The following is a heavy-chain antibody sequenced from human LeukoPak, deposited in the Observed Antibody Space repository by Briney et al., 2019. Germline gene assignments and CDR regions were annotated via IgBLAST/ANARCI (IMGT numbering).Heavy chain of an antibody. CDR1: EFTFSSFA. CDR2: VGGSGGST. J-gene: IGHJ4*02. CDR3: ARDGSGYGSFDY. V-gene: IGHV3-23*01. Sequence: PGGSLRLSCAASEFTFSSFAMSWVRQAPGKGLEWVSRVGGSGGSTYYADSVKGRFSISRDNSKNTLYLQMNNLRAEDTAVYYCARDGSGYGSFDYWGRGTLVTVSS. D-gene: IGHD3-22*01.